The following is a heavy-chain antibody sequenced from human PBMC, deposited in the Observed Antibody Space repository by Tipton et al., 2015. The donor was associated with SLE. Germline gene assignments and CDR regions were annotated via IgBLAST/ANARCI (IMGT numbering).Heavy chain of an antibody. CDR2: TYYRSKWYN. CDR1: GDRVSSNSAA. J-gene: IGHJ4*02. D-gene: IGHD1-26*01. V-gene: IGHV6-1*01. Sequence: GLVKPSQTLSLTCAISGDRVSSNSAAWNWIRQSPSRGLEWLGRTYYRSKWYNDYAVSVKSRITINPDTSKNQVSLQLNSVTPEDTAVYYCARGGMVWELTPFDYWGQGTLVTVSS. CDR3: ARGGMVWELTPFDY.